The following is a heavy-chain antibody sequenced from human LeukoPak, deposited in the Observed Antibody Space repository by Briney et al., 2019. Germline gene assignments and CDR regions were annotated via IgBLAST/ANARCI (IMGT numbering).Heavy chain of an antibody. V-gene: IGHV3-9*01. CDR3: AKGGDGGYYYYYYYMDV. J-gene: IGHJ6*03. CDR2: ISWNSGSI. Sequence: GGSLRLSCAASGFIFDDYAMHWVRQAPGKGLEWVSGISWNSGSIGYADSVKGRFTISRDNAKNSLYLQMNSLRAEDTALYYCAKGGDGGYYYYYYYMDVWGKGTTVTVSS. D-gene: IGHD2-15*01. CDR1: GFIFDDYA.